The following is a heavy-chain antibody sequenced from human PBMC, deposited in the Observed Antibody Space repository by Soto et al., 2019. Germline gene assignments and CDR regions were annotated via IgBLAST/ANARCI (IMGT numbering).Heavy chain of an antibody. CDR3: ARDSTTGKLPYYYYCGMDV. V-gene: IGHV4-30-4*01. CDR2: IYYSGST. D-gene: IGHD1-1*01. CDR1: GGSISSGDYY. J-gene: IGHJ6*02. Sequence: QVQLQESGPGLVKPSQTLSLTCTVSGGSISSGDYYWSWIRQPPGKGLEWIGYIYYSGSTYYNPSLKSRVTISVDTSKNQFSLKLSSVTAADTAVYYCARDSTTGKLPYYYYCGMDVWGQGTTVTVSS.